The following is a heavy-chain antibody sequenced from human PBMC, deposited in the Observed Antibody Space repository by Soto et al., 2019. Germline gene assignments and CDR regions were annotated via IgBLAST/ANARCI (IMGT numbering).Heavy chain of an antibody. J-gene: IGHJ6*03. Sequence: QLQLQESGPGLVKPSETLSLTCTVSGGSISSSSYYWGWIRQPPGKGLEWIGSIYYSGSTYYNPSLKSRVTISVDTSKNQFSLKLSSVTAADTAVYYRASPRYYDILTGQPGYYYYMDVWGKGTTVTVSS. CDR3: ASPRYYDILTGQPGYYYYMDV. V-gene: IGHV4-39*01. D-gene: IGHD3-9*01. CDR2: IYYSGST. CDR1: GGSISSSSYY.